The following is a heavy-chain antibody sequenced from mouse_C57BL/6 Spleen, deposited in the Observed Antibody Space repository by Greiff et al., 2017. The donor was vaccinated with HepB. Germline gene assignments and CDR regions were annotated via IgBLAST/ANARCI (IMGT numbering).Heavy chain of an antibody. J-gene: IGHJ3*01. CDR2: ISDGGSYT. CDR1: GFTFSSYA. D-gene: IGHD1-1*01. CDR3: AIYYGSSAFAY. V-gene: IGHV5-4*03. Sequence: DVKLVESGGGLVKPGGSLKLSCAASGFTFSSYAMSWVRQTPEKRLEWVATISDGGSYTDYPDNVKGRFTISRDNAKNNLYLQMSHLKSEDTAMYYCAIYYGSSAFAYWGQGTLVTVSA.